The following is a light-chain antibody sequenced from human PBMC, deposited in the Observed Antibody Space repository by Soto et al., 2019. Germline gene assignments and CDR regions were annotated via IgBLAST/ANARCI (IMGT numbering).Light chain of an antibody. Sequence: EIVLTQSPGTLSLSPGERATLSCRASQSVSSSYLAWYQQKPGQAHRLLIYGASSRATGIPDRFSGSGSGTDFTLTISRLEPEDFAVYYCPQYGSSPFGQGTRLEIK. J-gene: IGKJ5*01. CDR1: QSVSSSY. V-gene: IGKV3-20*01. CDR2: GAS. CDR3: PQYGSSP.